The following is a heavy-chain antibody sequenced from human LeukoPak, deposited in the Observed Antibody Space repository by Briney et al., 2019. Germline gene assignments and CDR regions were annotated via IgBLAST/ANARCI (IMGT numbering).Heavy chain of an antibody. D-gene: IGHD2-2*02. Sequence: PGASVKVSCKASGYTFTSYGISWVRQAPGQGLEWMGWMNPNSGNTGYAQKFQGRVTITRNTSISTAYMELSSLRSEDTAVYYCARQPAAIIPTFRNFDYWGQGTLVTVSS. CDR2: MNPNSGNT. V-gene: IGHV1-8*03. J-gene: IGHJ4*02. CDR3: ARQPAAIIPTFRNFDY. CDR1: GYTFTSYG.